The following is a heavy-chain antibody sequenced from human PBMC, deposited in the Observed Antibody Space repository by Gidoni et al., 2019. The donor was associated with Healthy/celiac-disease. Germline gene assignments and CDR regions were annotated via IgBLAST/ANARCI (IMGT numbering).Heavy chain of an antibody. CDR1: GGYFSGYY. CDR2: INHSGST. CDR3: ATLGRYYDFWSGYYTHDAFDI. V-gene: IGHV4-34*01. J-gene: IGHJ3*02. D-gene: IGHD3-3*01. Sequence: QVQLQQWGAGLLKPSETLSITCAVYGGYFSGYYWIWIRQPPGKGLEWIGEINHSGSTKYNPSLKSRVTISVDTSKNQLSLMLSSVTAADTAVYYCATLGRYYDFWSGYYTHDAFDIWGQGTMVTVSS.